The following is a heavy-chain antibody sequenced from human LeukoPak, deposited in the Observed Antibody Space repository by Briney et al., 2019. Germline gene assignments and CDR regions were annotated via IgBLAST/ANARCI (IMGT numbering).Heavy chain of an antibody. CDR2: IYYSGST. J-gene: IGHJ5*02. V-gene: IGHV4-59*01. D-gene: IGHD4/OR15-4a*01. CDR1: GGSISSYY. Sequence: PSETLSLTCTVSGGSISSYYWSWTRQPPGKGLEWIGYIYYSGSTNYNPSLKSRVTISVDTSKNQFSLKLSSVTAADTAVYYCARMTINWFDPWGQGTLVTVSS. CDR3: ARMTINWFDP.